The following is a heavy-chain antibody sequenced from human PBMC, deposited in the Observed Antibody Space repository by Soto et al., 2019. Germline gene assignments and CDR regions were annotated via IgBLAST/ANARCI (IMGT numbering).Heavy chain of an antibody. CDR1: GYTFTGYY. D-gene: IGHD2-2*01. V-gene: IGHV1-8*02. J-gene: IGHJ4*02. CDR3: ARGGYCSSTSCYKSNDY. CDR2: MNPNSGNT. Sequence: ASVKVSCKASGYTFTGYYMHWVRQAPGQGLEWMGWMNPNSGNTGYAQKFQGRVTMTRNTSISTAYMELSSLRSEDTAVYYCARGGYCSSTSCYKSNDYWGQGTLVTVSS.